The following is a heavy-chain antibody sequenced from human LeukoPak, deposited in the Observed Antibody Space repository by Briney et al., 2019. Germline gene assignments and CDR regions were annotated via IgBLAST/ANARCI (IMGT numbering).Heavy chain of an antibody. J-gene: IGHJ6*03. CDR3: ARDRGIAARYMDV. V-gene: IGHV3-66*01. Sequence: GGSLRLSCAASGFTVSSNYMSWVRQGPGKGLECVSVISNDGDTYYADSVKGRFTISRDTSKNTVSLQMNSLRAEDTAVYYCARDRGIAARYMDVWGKGTTVTVSS. CDR1: GFTVSSNY. D-gene: IGHD6-6*01. CDR2: ISNDGDT.